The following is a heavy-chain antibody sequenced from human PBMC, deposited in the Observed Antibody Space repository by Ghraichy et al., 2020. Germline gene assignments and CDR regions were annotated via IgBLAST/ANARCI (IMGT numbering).Heavy chain of an antibody. V-gene: IGHV1-69*13. D-gene: IGHD2-15*01. CDR2: IIPIFGTA. J-gene: IGHJ6*02. Sequence: SVKDSCKASGGTFSSYAISWVRQAPGQGLEWMGGIIPIFGTANYAQKFQGRVTITADESTSTAYMELSSLRSEDTAVYYCARGGCSGGSCYSDYYYYGMNVWGQGTTVTVSS. CDR1: GGTFSSYA. CDR3: ARGGCSGGSCYSDYYYYGMNV.